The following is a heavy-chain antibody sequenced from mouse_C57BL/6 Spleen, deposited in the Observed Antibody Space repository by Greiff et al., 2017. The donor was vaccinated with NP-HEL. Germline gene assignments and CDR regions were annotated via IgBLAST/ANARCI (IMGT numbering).Heavy chain of an antibody. CDR1: GYAFTNYL. D-gene: IGHD1-1*01. V-gene: IGHV1-54*01. J-gene: IGHJ4*01. CDR3: ARGGYYGSSYEAYYYAMDY. CDR2: INPGSGGT. Sequence: VQLQESGAELVRPGTSVKVSCKASGYAFTNYLIEWVKQRPGQGLEWIGVINPGSGGTNYNEKFKGKATLTADKSSSTAYMQLSSLTSEDSAVYFCARGGYYGSSYEAYYYAMDYWGQGTSVTVSS.